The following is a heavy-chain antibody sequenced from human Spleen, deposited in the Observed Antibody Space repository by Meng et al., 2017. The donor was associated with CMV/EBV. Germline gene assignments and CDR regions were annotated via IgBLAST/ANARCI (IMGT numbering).Heavy chain of an antibody. CDR1: GFTFSSYA. V-gene: IGHV3-30-3*01. CDR3: ARDISRGGGYYYYGMDV. D-gene: IGHD3-16*01. CDR2: ISYDGSNK. J-gene: IGHJ6*02. Sequence: GGPLRLSCAASGFTFSSYAMHWVRQAPGKGLEWVAVISYDGSNKYYADSVKGRFTISRDNSKNTLYLQMNSLRAEDTAVYYCARDISRGGGYYYYGMDVWGQGTTVTVSS.